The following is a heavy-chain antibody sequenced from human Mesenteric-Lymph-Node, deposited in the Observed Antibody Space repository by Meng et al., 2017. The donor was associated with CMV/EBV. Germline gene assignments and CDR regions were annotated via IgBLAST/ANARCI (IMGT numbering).Heavy chain of an antibody. CDR2: ISWEGGST. V-gene: IGHV3-43D*03. D-gene: IGHD6-6*01. J-gene: IGHJ6*02. CDR1: GFTFDYYA. CDR3: TKDKEARPNYYYGMDV. Sequence: GGPLRLSCAASGFTFDYYAMHWVRQAPGKGLEWVSLISWEGGSTYYADSVKGRFTISRDNSKNSLYLQMNSLRAEDTALYYCTKDKEARPNYYYGMDVWGQGTTVTVSS.